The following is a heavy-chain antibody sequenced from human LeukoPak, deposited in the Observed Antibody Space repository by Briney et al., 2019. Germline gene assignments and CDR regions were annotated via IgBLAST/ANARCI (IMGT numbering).Heavy chain of an antibody. J-gene: IGHJ4*02. CDR1: GGTFSSYA. D-gene: IGHD4-23*01. V-gene: IGHV1-69*13. CDR2: IIPIFGTA. CDR3: AKTHYGGNFFDY. Sequence: GASVKVSCKASGGTFSSYAISWVRQAPGQGLEWMGGIIPIFGTANYAQKFQGRVTITADESTSTAYMELSSLRSEDTAVYYCAKTHYGGNFFDYWGQGTLVTVSS.